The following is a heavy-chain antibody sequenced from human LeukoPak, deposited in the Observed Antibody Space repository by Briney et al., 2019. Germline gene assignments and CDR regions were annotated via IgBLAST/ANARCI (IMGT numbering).Heavy chain of an antibody. V-gene: IGHV3-66*01. Sequence: GGSLRLSCAASGFTVSTNYMSWVRQAPGKGLEWVSVIYSGGSTYYADSVKGRFTISRDNSKNTLYLQMNSLRAEDTAVYYCARDYPYYYDGSGYYSFDYWGQGTLVTVPS. CDR2: IYSGGST. D-gene: IGHD3-22*01. J-gene: IGHJ4*02. CDR3: ARDYPYYYDGSGYYSFDY. CDR1: GFTVSTNY.